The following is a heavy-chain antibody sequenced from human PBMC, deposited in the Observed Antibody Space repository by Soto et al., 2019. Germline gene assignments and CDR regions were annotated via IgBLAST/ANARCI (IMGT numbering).Heavy chain of an antibody. J-gene: IGHJ6*02. CDR2: IWYDGNSK. CDR3: ARVDRGSSLFYYYYGVDV. D-gene: IGHD6-6*01. Sequence: GGSLRLSCVVSGFTFSSYGMHWVRQAPGKGLEWVAVIWYDGNSKYYADSVKGRFTISRDNSKNTLYLQMDSLRAEDTAMYYCARVDRGSSLFYYYYGVDVWGQGTTVTVSS. CDR1: GFTFSSYG. V-gene: IGHV3-33*01.